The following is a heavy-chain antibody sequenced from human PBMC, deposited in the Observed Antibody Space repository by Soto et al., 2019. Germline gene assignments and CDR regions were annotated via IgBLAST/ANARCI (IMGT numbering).Heavy chain of an antibody. CDR1: GFTFSNYV. CDR3: AKGSANSRPYYFHY. J-gene: IGHJ4*02. Sequence: EVQLLESGGGLVQPGGSLRVSCAASGFTFSNYVMSWVRQAPGKGLEWVSAITGGSGDTYHADSVKGRFTISRDNTKNTLYLQMNSLRVEDTAVYYCAKGSANSRPYYFHYWGRGALVTVSS. CDR2: ITGGSGDT. V-gene: IGHV3-23*01. D-gene: IGHD6-13*01.